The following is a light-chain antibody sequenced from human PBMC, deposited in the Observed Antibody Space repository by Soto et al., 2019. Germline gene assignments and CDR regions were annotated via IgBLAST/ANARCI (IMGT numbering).Light chain of an antibody. CDR1: SSDVGGYKY. CDR2: EVS. V-gene: IGLV2-14*01. CDR3: SSFTSSNTVV. J-gene: IGLJ3*02. Sequence: QSALTQPASVAGSPGQSITISCTGTSSDVGGYKYVSWYQQHPGKAPKLMIYEVSNRASGVSNHFSGSKSGNTASLTISGLQAEDEADYYCSSFTSSNTVVFGGGTKLTVL.